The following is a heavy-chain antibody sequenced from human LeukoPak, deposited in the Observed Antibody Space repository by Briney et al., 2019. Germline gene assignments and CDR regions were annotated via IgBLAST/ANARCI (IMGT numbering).Heavy chain of an antibody. Sequence: GGSLRLSCAASGFTFSSYWMHWVRQAPGKGLGWVSRINGDGSATTYADFVKGRFTISRDNAKNTVYLQMDSLRAEDTAVYYCARGGGYSYDYVDYWGQGTLVTVSS. D-gene: IGHD5-18*01. CDR3: ARGGGYSYDYVDY. CDR2: INGDGSAT. CDR1: GFTFSSYW. V-gene: IGHV3-74*01. J-gene: IGHJ4*02.